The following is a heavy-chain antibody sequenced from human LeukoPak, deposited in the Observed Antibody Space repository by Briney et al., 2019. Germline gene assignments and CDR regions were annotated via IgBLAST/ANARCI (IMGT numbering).Heavy chain of an antibody. CDR3: ARDLGYCGSTSCPKVDAFDI. V-gene: IGHV1-18*01. D-gene: IGHD2-2*01. J-gene: IGHJ3*02. Sequence: ASVKVSCKASGYTFTSYGISWVRQAPGQGLEWMGWISAYNGNTNYAQKLQGRVTMTTDTSTSTAYMELRSLRSDDTAVYYCARDLGYCGSTSCPKVDAFDIWGQGTMVTVSS. CDR1: GYTFTSYG. CDR2: ISAYNGNT.